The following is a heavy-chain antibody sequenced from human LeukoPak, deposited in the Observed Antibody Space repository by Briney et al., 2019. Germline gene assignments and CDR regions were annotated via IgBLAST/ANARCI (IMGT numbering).Heavy chain of an antibody. J-gene: IGHJ3*02. CDR2: INTNTGNP. Sequence: GASVKVSCKASGYTFSSYAMNWVRQAPGQGLEWVGWINTNTGNPTYAQGFTGRFVFSLDTSVSTAYLQISSLKAEDTAVYYCARDMHGDLGVRSLEWLLYRHAFDIWGQGTMVTVSS. V-gene: IGHV7-4-1*02. CDR1: GYTFSSYA. D-gene: IGHD3-3*01. CDR3: ARDMHGDLGVRSLEWLLYRHAFDI.